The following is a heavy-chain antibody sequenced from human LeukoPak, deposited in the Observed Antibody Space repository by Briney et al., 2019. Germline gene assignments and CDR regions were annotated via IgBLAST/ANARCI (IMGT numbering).Heavy chain of an antibody. J-gene: IGHJ4*02. CDR3: ATYNNDNPGGFDY. CDR1: EFIFGNYE. Sequence: PGGSLRLSCEASEFIFGNYEMNWVRQAPGKGLEWTGLVDPEDNKTTYTEKFQGRVTLTADTSTDTAYMESISLRSEDTAVYYCATYNNDNPGGFDYWGQGTLLTVSS. D-gene: IGHD1-1*01. V-gene: IGHV1-69-2*01. CDR2: VDPEDNKT.